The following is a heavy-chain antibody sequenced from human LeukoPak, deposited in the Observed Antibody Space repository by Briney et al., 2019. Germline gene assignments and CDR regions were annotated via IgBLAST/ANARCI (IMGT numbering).Heavy chain of an antibody. CDR3: VKQVISSGKLSWPHY. D-gene: IGHD3-22*01. V-gene: IGHV3-23*01. CDR1: EFTFSNYA. J-gene: IGHJ4*02. Sequence: GGSLRLSCAASEFTFSNYAMSWVRQAPGKGLGWVSVISGSGGSTYYADSVKGRFTISRDNSKNTLYLQMNSLRVEDTLVYYCVKQVISSGKLSWPHYWGQGTLVTVPS. CDR2: ISGSGGST.